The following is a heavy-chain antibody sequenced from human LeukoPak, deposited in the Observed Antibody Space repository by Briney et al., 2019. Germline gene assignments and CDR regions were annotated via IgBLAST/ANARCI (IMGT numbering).Heavy chain of an antibody. CDR3: AREGDGYNSPIDY. CDR2: ISSSSLYI. J-gene: IGHJ4*02. D-gene: IGHD5-24*01. Sequence: EGSLRLSCAASGFTLSTYSLNWVRQAPGKGLEWVSSISSSSLYIYYADSVKGRFTISRDNAKNSLFLQMNSLRAEDTAVYYCAREGDGYNSPIDYWGQGTLVTVSS. CDR1: GFTLSTYS. V-gene: IGHV3-21*01.